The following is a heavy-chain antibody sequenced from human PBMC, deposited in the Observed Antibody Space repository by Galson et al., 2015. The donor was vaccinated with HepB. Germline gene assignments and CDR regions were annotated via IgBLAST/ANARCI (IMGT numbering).Heavy chain of an antibody. CDR2: INAGNGNT. Sequence: VKVSCKASGYTFTSYAMHWVRQAPGQRLEWMGWINAGNGNTKYSQKFQGRVTITRDTSASTAYMELSSLRSEDTAVYYCATQHCGSGSLYLSPYYYYGMDVWGQGTTVTVSS. J-gene: IGHJ6*02. D-gene: IGHD3-10*01. V-gene: IGHV1-3*01. CDR3: ATQHCGSGSLYLSPYYYYGMDV. CDR1: GYTFTSYA.